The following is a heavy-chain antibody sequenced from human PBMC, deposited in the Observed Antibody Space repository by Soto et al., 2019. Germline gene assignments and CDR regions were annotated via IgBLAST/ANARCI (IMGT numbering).Heavy chain of an antibody. CDR2: ISSDGRPT. CDR1: GFPFSGYA. Sequence: GPLRLSCSVPGFPFSGYAIHWVRQARRKELEYVSSISSDGRPTYYADSVKGRFTIPRDNSKNTLYLQMSSLKAEDTAVYYCVKDRYVDYWGQGTLVTVSS. CDR3: VKDRYVDY. J-gene: IGHJ4*02. V-gene: IGHV3-64D*06.